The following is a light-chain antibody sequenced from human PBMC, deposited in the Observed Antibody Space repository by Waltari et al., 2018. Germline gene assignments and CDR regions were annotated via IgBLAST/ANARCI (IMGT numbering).Light chain of an antibody. CDR3: QQYNSYSS. CDR1: HSISSW. V-gene: IGKV1-5*03. J-gene: IGKJ1*01. Sequence: DIQITQSPSTLSASEGDRVTIPCRASHSISSWLACYQQKPGKAPKLLIYKASSLESGVPSRFSGSGFGTEFNLTISSLQPDDFATYYCQQYNSYSSFGQGTKVEIK. CDR2: KAS.